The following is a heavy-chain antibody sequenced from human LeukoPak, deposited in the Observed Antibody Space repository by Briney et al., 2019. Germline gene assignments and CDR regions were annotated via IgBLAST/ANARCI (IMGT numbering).Heavy chain of an antibody. CDR1: GFTFSSYC. D-gene: IGHD5-18*01. J-gene: IGHJ4*02. CDR3: ARSTAMVSQSNY. CDR2: ISSSSSYI. V-gene: IGHV3-21*01. Sequence: GGSLRLSCAASGFTFSSYCMNWVRQAPGKGLEWVSSISSSSSYIYYADSVKGRFTNSRDNTKNSLYLQMNSLRAEDTAVYYCARSTAMVSQSNYWGQGTLVTVSS.